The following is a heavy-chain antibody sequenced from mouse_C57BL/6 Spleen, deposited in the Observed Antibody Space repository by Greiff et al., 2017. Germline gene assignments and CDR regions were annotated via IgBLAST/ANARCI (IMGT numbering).Heavy chain of an antibody. CDR2: IDPSDSYT. J-gene: IGHJ2*01. V-gene: IGHV1-50*01. Sequence: VQLQQSGAELVKPGASVKLSCKASGYTFTSYWMQWVKQRPGQGLEWIGEIDPSDSYTNYNQKFKGKATLTVDTSSSTVYMQRSSLTSEDSAVYYCAISNPYFDYWGQGTTLTVSS. CDR3: AISNPYFDY. CDR1: GYTFTSYW.